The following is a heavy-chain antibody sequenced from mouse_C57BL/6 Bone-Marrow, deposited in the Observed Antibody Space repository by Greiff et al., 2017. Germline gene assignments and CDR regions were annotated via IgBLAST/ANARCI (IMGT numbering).Heavy chain of an antibody. CDR3: ARGDSTYYFDY. CDR1: GYTFTSYW. Sequence: VQLQQPGAELVKPGASVKLSCKASGYTFTSYWMQWVKQRPGQGLEWIGEIDPSDSYTNYNQKFKGKATLTVDTSSSTAYMQLSSLTSEDSAVYYCARGDSTYYFDYWGQGTTLTVSS. V-gene: IGHV1-50*01. J-gene: IGHJ2*01. CDR2: IDPSDSYT. D-gene: IGHD2-5*01.